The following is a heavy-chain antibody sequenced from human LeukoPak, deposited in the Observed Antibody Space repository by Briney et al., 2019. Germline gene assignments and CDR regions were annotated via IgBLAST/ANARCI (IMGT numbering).Heavy chain of an antibody. Sequence: PGGSLRLSCAASGFTFSSYAMHWVRQAPGKGLEWVAVISYDGSNKYYADSVKGRFTISRDNSKNTLYLQMNSLRAEDTAVYYCARVSIAVAGTDWFDPWGQGTLVTVSS. D-gene: IGHD6-19*01. CDR3: ARVSIAVAGTDWFDP. V-gene: IGHV3-30-3*01. CDR1: GFTFSSYA. J-gene: IGHJ5*02. CDR2: ISYDGSNK.